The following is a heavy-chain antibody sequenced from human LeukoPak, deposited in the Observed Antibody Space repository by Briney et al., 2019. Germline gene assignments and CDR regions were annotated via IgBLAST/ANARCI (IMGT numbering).Heavy chain of an antibody. Sequence: ASVKVSCKASGYTFTSYYMHWVRQAPGQGLEWMGIINPSGGSTSYAQKFQGRVTMTRDMSTSTVYMELSSLRSADTAVYYCARDLYYYDSSGYFDYWGQGTLVTVSS. V-gene: IGHV1-46*01. D-gene: IGHD3-22*01. CDR3: ARDLYYYDSSGYFDY. J-gene: IGHJ4*02. CDR1: GYTFTSYY. CDR2: INPSGGST.